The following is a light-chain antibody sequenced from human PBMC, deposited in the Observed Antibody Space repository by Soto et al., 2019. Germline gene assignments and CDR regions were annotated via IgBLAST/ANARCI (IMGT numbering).Light chain of an antibody. V-gene: IGKV3-15*01. J-gene: IGKJ2*01. Sequence: EIVMTQSPATLSVSPGERVTLSCRASQSVSNNLAWYQQKPGQAPRLLIYGSSTRATGIPVRFSGSGSGTEFTLTISGLQSEDFAVYYCQQYNNWPPYTFGQGTKLHIK. CDR2: GSS. CDR3: QQYNNWPPYT. CDR1: QSVSNN.